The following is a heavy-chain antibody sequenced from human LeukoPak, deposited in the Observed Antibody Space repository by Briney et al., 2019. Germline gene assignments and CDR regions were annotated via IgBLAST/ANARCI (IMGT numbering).Heavy chain of an antibody. CDR1: GGSISSYY. J-gene: IGHJ3*02. V-gene: IGHV4-59*12. CDR3: AGVQTGIHTIFGVVHPSDAFDI. CDR2: IYYSGST. D-gene: IGHD3-3*01. Sequence: SETLSLTCTVSGGSISSYYWSWVRQPPGKGLEWIGYIYYSGSTNYNPSLKSRVTMSVDTSKNQFSLKLSSVTAADTAVYYCAGVQTGIHTIFGVVHPSDAFDIWGQGTMVTVSS.